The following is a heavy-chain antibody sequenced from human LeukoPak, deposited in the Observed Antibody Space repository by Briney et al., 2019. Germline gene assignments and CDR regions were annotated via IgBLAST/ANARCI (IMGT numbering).Heavy chain of an antibody. V-gene: IGHV3-23*01. J-gene: IGHJ4*02. CDR2: ISGSGGST. CDR1: GFSFSSYA. D-gene: IGHD3-16*02. Sequence: PGGSLRLSCAGSGFSFSSYAMSWVRQAPGKGLEWVSAISGSGGSTYYADSVKGRFTISRDNSKNTLYLQMNSLRAEDTAVYYCAKDRITFGGVIAPLWYWGQGTLVTVSS. CDR3: AKDRITFGGVIAPLWY.